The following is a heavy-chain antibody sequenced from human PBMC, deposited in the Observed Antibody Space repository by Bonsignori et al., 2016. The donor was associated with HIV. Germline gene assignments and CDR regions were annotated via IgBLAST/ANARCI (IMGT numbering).Heavy chain of an antibody. Sequence: WIRQPPGKGLEWVANIKQDGSEKYYVDSVKGRFTISRDNAKNSLYLQMNSLRAEDTAVYYCARSGVDYYYYYMDVWGKGTTVTVSS. J-gene: IGHJ6*03. CDR2: IKQDGSEK. D-gene: IGHD3-10*01. V-gene: IGHV3-7*03. CDR3: ARSGVDYYYYYMDV.